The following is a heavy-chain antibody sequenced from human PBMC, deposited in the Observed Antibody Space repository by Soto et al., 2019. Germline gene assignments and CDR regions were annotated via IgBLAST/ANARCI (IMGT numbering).Heavy chain of an antibody. Sequence: EVQLVESGVGLVQPGGSLRLPCAASGFTXSTYWMTWVRQPPGQGLEWVASINQDGSERDYVDSVRGRFTISIDNAKNSLYLEMNSLRAEDTAVYYCVCGGNSFVYWGQGTLVTVSP. J-gene: IGHJ4*02. V-gene: IGHV3-7*01. D-gene: IGHD3-10*02. CDR3: VCGGNSFVY. CDR2: INQDGSER. CDR1: GFTXSTYW.